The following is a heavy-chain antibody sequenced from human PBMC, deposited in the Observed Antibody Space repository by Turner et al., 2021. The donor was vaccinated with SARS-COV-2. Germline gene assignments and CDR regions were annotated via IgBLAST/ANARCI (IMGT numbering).Heavy chain of an antibody. J-gene: IGHJ5*02. CDR2: IYTSGNTFVTP. CDR3: AKAVPGSGWFDP. D-gene: IGHD3-10*01. Sequence: QVKLQESGPGLRKPSQTLSLTCAVSGGPITSGSSFWTWIRPPAGRCLEWIGRIYTSGNTFVTPDYNPSLKSRVSISVDSSKNQFSLKLTSVTAADTAVYHCAKAVPGSGWFDPWGQGSLVTVSS. CDR1: GGPITSGSSF. V-gene: IGHV4-61*02.